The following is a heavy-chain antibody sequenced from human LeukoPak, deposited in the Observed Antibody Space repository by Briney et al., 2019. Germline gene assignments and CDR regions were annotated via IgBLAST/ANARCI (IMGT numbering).Heavy chain of an antibody. Sequence: SETLSLTCTVSGGSISSYYWGWIRQPPGKGLEWIGSIYYSGSTYYNASLKSRVTISVDTSKNQFSLKLTSVTAADTAVYYCARRADYRTFDYWGQGTLVTVSS. D-gene: IGHD4-11*01. CDR2: IYYSGST. CDR1: GGSISSYY. J-gene: IGHJ4*02. V-gene: IGHV4-39*01. CDR3: ARRADYRTFDY.